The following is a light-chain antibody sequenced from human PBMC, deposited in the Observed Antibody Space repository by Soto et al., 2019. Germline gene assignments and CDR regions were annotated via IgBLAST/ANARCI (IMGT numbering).Light chain of an antibody. CDR2: ANN. Sequence: QSVLTQPPSVSGAPGQRVTISCTGSSSNIGAGYYVHWYQQLPGTAPKLLIYANNNRPSGVPDRFSASKSGTSASLAITGLQADDEADYYCQSYATNLTGVFGTGTKLTVL. CDR1: SSNIGAGYY. CDR3: QSYATNLTGV. V-gene: IGLV1-40*01. J-gene: IGLJ1*01.